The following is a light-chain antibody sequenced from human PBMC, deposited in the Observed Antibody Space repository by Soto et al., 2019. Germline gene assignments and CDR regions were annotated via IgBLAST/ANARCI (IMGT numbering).Light chain of an antibody. CDR3: QQYESYWT. J-gene: IGKJ1*01. CDR1: QSVSSW. V-gene: IGKV1-5*02. CDR2: DAS. Sequence: DIQMTQSPSTLSASVGDRVTIICRASQSVSSWLAWYQQKPGKAHKLLIYDASNLESGVPSRFSGSGSGTEFSLSVSSLQPDDFATYFCQQYESYWTFGQGTKVEIK.